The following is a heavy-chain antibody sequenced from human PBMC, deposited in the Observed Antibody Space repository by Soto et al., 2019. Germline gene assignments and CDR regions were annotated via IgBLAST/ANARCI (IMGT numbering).Heavy chain of an antibody. CDR1: GGTFSSSG. Sequence: QVHLVQSGTEVKKPGSSVKVSCKASGGTFSSSGFSWVRQAPGQGLEWMGMIVPSLDTTIYAQKFQARVTITADEVTSTAYMDLRSLRSEDTAVYYCARWPQPRYTADPYAVDVWGQGTRVIVSS. CDR2: IVPSLDTT. D-gene: IGHD3-16*02. J-gene: IGHJ6*01. CDR3: ARWPQPRYTADPYAVDV. V-gene: IGHV1-69*11.